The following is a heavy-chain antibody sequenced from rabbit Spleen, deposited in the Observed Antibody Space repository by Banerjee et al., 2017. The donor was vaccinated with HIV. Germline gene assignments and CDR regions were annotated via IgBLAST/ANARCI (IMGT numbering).Heavy chain of an antibody. J-gene: IGHJ4*01. D-gene: IGHD3-1*01. CDR3: ARDLASVVGWNFNL. CDR2: INTYTGKP. V-gene: IGHV1S45*01. Sequence: QEQLVESGGDLVKPGASLTLTCTASGVSFSDRDVMCWVRQAPGKGLQWIACINTYTGKPVYATWAKGRFTISRTSSTTVTLQMTSLTAADTATYFCARDLASVVGWNFNLWGPGTLVTVS. CDR1: GVSFSDRDV.